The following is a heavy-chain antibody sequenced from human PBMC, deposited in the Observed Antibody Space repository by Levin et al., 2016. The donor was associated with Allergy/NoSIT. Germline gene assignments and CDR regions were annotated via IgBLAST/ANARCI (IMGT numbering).Heavy chain of an antibody. D-gene: IGHD1-26*01. CDR1: GGSISSSSYY. CDR3: ARDSGSPKGLFDY. CDR2: IYYSGST. V-gene: IGHV4-39*02. Sequence: SETLSLTCTVSGGSISSSSYYWGWIRQPPGKGLEWIGSIYYSGSTYYNPSLKSRVTISVDTSKNQFSLKLSSVTAADTAVYYCARDSGSPKGLFDYWGQGTLVTVSS. J-gene: IGHJ4*02.